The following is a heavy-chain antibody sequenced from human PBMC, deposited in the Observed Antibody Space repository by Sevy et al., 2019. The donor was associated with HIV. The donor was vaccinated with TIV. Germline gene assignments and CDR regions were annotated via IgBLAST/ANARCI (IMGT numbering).Heavy chain of an antibody. CDR3: AKEDLRGFDP. CDR2: ISGSGGST. Sequence: GGSLRLSCAASGFTFISYTISWVRQAPGKGLEWVSAISGSGGSTYYADSVKGRLSISRDNSNKRVYLQMSSLRGEDTAVYYCAKEDLRGFDPWGQGTLVTVSS. CDR1: GFTFISYT. D-gene: IGHD3-10*01. V-gene: IGHV3-23*01. J-gene: IGHJ5*02.